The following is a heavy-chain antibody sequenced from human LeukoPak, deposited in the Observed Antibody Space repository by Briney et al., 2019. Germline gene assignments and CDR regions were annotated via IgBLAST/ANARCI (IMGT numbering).Heavy chain of an antibody. CDR1: GFTFTNYN. V-gene: IGHV3-21*01. D-gene: IGHD2-8*02. Sequence: GGSLRLSCAASGFTFTNYNMNWVRQAPGKGLEWLSSISGSSSYMYYADSVKGRFTISSDNAKHLLYVHINSLRAEDTAVYYCARYPPGRGGLDIWGQGTMVTVSS. CDR3: ARYPPGRGGLDI. J-gene: IGHJ3*02. CDR2: ISGSSSYM.